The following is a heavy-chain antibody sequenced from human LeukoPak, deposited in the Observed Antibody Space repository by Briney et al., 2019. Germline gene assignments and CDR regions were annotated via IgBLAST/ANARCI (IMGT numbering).Heavy chain of an antibody. CDR1: GGTFSSYA. D-gene: IGHD4-17*01. CDR3: ARDLPPSYGDYDGWFDP. Sequence: GASVKVSCKASGGTFSSYAISWVRQAPGQGLEWMGGIIPIFGTANYAQKFQGRVTITADESTSTVYMEPSSLRSEDTAVYYCARDLPPSYGDYDGWFDPWGQGTLVTVSS. J-gene: IGHJ5*02. V-gene: IGHV1-69*13. CDR2: IIPIFGTA.